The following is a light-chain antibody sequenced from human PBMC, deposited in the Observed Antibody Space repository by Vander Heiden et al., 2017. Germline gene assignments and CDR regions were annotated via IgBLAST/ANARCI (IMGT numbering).Light chain of an antibody. CDR2: LGS. V-gene: IGKV2-28*01. CDR1: QSRLHSNGYNY. CDR3: MQAQQTPIT. J-gene: IGKJ3*01. Sequence: IVMTQSPLSLPVSVGEPASIPCRSSQSRLHSNGYNYWDWYLQKPGKSPQLLIYLGSDRASGVPDRFRGSGSGTDFTLKISRVEAEDVGVYYCMQAQQTPITFGPGTKVDIK.